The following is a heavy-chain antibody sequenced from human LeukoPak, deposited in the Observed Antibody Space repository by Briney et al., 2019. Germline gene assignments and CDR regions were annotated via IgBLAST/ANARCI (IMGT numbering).Heavy chain of an antibody. CDR2: IIPIFGIA. CDR1: GGTFSSYA. J-gene: IGHJ6*02. D-gene: IGHD6-6*01. Sequence: ASVKVSCKASGGTFSSYAISWVRQAPGQGLEWMGRIIPIFGIANYAQKFQGRVTITADKSTSTAYMELSSLRSEDTAVYYCASLSSSSGDYYYYYGMDVWGQGTTVTVSS. V-gene: IGHV1-69*04. CDR3: ASLSSSSGDYYYYYGMDV.